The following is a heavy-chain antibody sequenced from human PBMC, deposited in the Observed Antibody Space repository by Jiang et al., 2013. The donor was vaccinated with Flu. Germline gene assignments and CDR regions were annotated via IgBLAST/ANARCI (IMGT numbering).Heavy chain of an antibody. CDR2: IHPNSGVT. D-gene: IGHD2-15*01. Sequence: SGAEVKKPGSSVKVSCKASGGTFSSYAISWVRQAPGQGLEWMGWIHPNSGVTNYSERFQGRFTITRDTSASKAYMELSSLRSEDTSVYFCARGIWSSHNAGYYLDSWGPEPWSPSPQ. V-gene: IGHV1-69*04. J-gene: IGHJ4*01. CDR1: GGTFSSYA. CDR3: ARGIWSSHNAGYYLDS.